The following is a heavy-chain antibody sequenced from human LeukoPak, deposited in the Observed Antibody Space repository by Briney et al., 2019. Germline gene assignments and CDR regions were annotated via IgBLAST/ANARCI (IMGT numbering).Heavy chain of an antibody. CDR2: INHSGST. V-gene: IGHV4-34*01. J-gene: IGHJ6*02. CDR1: GGSFSGYY. CDR3: ARVLRGYSGYDAYYYYGMDV. D-gene: IGHD5-12*01. Sequence: SETLSLTCAVYGGSFSGYYWSWIRQPPGKGLEWIGEINHSGSTNYNPSLKSRVTISVDTSKNQFSLKLSSVTAAVAAVYYCARVLRGYSGYDAYYYYGMDVWGQGTMVTVSS.